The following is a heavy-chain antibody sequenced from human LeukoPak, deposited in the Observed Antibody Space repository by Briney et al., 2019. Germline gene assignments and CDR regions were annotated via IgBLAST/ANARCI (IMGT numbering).Heavy chain of an antibody. V-gene: IGHV4-39*01. Sequence: SETPSLTCTVSGGSISSSSYYWGWIRQPPGKGLEWIGSIYYSGGTYYNPSLKSRVTISVDTSKNQFSLKLSSVTAADTAVYYCARREVVVAATHFDYWGQGTLVTVSS. D-gene: IGHD2-15*01. J-gene: IGHJ4*02. CDR3: ARREVVVAATHFDY. CDR2: IYYSGGT. CDR1: GGSISSSSYY.